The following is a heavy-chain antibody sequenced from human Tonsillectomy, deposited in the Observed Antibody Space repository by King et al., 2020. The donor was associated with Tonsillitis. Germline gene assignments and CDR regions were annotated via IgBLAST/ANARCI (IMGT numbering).Heavy chain of an antibody. CDR2: IYYSGST. J-gene: IGHJ4*02. CDR1: GGSISSAGYY. Sequence: VLLQESGLGLVKPSQTLSLTCTVSGGSISSAGYYWSWIRQHPGKGLEWIGYIYYSGSTYSNPSLKSRVTISVDTSKNQFSLKLSSVTAADTAVYYCAREFRHYFDSSGYPFFDHWGQGTLVTVSS. V-gene: IGHV4-31*03. CDR3: AREFRHYFDSSGYPFFDH. D-gene: IGHD3-22*01.